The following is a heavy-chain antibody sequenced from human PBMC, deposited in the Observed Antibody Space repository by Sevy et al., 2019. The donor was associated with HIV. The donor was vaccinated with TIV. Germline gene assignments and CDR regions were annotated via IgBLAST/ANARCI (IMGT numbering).Heavy chain of an antibody. CDR1: GYTFTSYG. D-gene: IGHD3-22*01. J-gene: IGHJ3*02. CDR2: ISAYKGNT. V-gene: IGHV1-18*01. CDR3: ATSPDYYDSSRDAFDI. Sequence: ASVKVSCKASGYTFTSYGISWVRQAPGQGLEWMGWISAYKGNTNYAQKFQGRVTMTTDTSTFTAYMELRSLRYDDTAVYYCATSPDYYDSSRDAFDIWGQGTMVTVSS.